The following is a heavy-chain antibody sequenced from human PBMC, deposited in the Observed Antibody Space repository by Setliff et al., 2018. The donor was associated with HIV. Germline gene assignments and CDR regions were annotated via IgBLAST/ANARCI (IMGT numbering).Heavy chain of an antibody. J-gene: IGHJ5*02. CDR2: IYHSGDT. CDR3: ARVAAGTYGKGDWFDP. D-gene: IGHD3-10*01. Sequence: SETLSLTCAVSGGSTSSTNWWNWVRQPPGKGLEWIGEIYHSGDTNYNPSLKSRVTISVDKSKNQFSLKLTSVTAADTAVYYCARVAAGTYGKGDWFDPWGQGTQVTVSS. CDR1: GGSTSSTNW. V-gene: IGHV4-4*02.